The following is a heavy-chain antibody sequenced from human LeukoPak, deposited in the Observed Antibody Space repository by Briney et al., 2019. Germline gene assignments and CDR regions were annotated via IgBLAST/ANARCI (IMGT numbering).Heavy chain of an antibody. V-gene: IGHV1-24*01. J-gene: IGHJ6*04. D-gene: IGHD1-26*01. CDR1: GYTLTELS. Sequence: GASVEVSCKVSGYTLTELSMHWGRQAPGKGLEWMGGFDPEDGETIYGKQFQGRVDMTEDTSTDTAYMELSSLRSEDTAVYYCAPDRSGSSLLDVWGKGKTVTVSS. CDR3: APDRSGSSLLDV. CDR2: FDPEDGET.